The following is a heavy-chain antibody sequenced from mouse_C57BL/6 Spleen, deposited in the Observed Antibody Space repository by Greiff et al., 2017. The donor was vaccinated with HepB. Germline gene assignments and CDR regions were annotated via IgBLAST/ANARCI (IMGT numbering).Heavy chain of an antibody. CDR1: GYSFTSYY. CDR3: ARTGTDRYYFDY. V-gene: IGHV1-66*01. Sequence: VQLQESGPELVKPGASVKISCKASGYSFTSYYIHWVKQRPGQGLEWIGWIYPGSGNTKYNEKFKGKATLTADTSSSTAYMQLSSLTSEDSAVYYCARTGTDRYYFDYWGQGTTLTVSS. D-gene: IGHD4-1*01. J-gene: IGHJ2*01. CDR2: IYPGSGNT.